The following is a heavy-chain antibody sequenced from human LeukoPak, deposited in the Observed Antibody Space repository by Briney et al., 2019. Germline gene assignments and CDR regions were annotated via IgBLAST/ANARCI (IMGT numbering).Heavy chain of an antibody. CDR2: IYSGGST. J-gene: IGHJ1*01. CDR1: GFTVSSNY. CDR3: ASFPLAEYFQH. V-gene: IGHV3-53*04. Sequence: AGGSLRLSCAASGFTVSSNYMSWVRQAPGKGLEWVSVIYSGGSTYYADSVKGRFTISRHNSKNTLYLQMNSLRAEDTAVYYCASFPLAEYFQHWGQGTLVTVSP.